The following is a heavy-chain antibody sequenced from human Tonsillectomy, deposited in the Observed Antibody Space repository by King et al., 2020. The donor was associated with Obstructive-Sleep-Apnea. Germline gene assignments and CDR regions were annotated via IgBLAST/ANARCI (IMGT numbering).Heavy chain of an antibody. CDR1: GHTLPTND. CDR2: VSPTTGDT. J-gene: IGHJ3*02. CDR3: VMSFNTSAGDGAFDI. Sequence: VQLVQSGAEVKKPGASVKVSCKASGHTLPTNDINWVRQATGQGLEWMGWVSPTTGDTGYAQQLKDRVSMTRTPSRSTAFMELGNLRSEDTAVYYCVMSFNTSAGDGAFDIWGQGTMVTVSS. D-gene: IGHD2-21*01. V-gene: IGHV1-8*01.